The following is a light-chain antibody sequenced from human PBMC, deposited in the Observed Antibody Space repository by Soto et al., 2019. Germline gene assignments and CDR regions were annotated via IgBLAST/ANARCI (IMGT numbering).Light chain of an antibody. Sequence: IVMTQSPATLSVSPGERATLSCRASQSISSNLAWYQERPGQAPRLLIYGSSTRATGLPARFSGTGSGTEFTLTISSLQSEDFAVYYCQQYNTWPRTFGQGTKVDIK. V-gene: IGKV3-15*01. CDR2: GSS. CDR3: QQYNTWPRT. CDR1: QSISSN. J-gene: IGKJ1*01.